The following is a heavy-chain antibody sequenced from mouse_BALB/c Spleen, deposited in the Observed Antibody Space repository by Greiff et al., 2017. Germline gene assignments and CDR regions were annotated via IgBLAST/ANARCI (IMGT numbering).Heavy chain of an antibody. CDR1: GYTFSSYW. J-gene: IGHJ2*01. CDR2: ILPGSGST. V-gene: IGHV1-9*01. CDR3: ARRKDYYHYFDY. D-gene: IGHD1-1*01. Sequence: VQLHQSGAELMKPGASVKISCKATGYTFSSYWIEWVKQRPGHGLEWIGEILPGSGSTNYNEKFKGKATFTADTSSNTAYMQLSSLTSEDSAVYYCARRKDYYHYFDYWGQGTTLTVSS.